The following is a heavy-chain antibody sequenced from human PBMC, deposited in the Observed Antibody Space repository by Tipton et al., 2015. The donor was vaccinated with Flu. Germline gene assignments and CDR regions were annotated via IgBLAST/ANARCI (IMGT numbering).Heavy chain of an antibody. CDR2: MYYSGTT. D-gene: IGHD7-27*01. CDR3: ARLPWGTGDWHFDL. CDR1: GASISSYY. J-gene: IGHJ2*01. Sequence: TLSLTCTVSGASISSYYLTWIRQPPGKGLEWIGHMYYSGTTSYNPSLKGRVTMSVYTSKNQFSLKLSSVTEADTGVYFCARLPWGTGDWHFDLWGRGALVTVSS. V-gene: IGHV4-59*01.